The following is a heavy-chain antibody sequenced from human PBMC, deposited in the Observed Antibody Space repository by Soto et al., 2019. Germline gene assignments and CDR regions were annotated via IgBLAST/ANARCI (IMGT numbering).Heavy chain of an antibody. J-gene: IGHJ5*02. CDR3: ARGQRFSDWFDP. V-gene: IGHV4-4*07. CDR2: IYSSRST. Sequence: SETLSLTCTVPGGTLSGYYWTWIRQSAGGGLEWIGRIYSSRSTNYNPSLKSRVTISLDTSMSHFSLRLRSVSAADTAVYYCARGQRFSDWFDPWGQGTLVTVSS. D-gene: IGHD3-3*01. CDR1: GGTLSGYY.